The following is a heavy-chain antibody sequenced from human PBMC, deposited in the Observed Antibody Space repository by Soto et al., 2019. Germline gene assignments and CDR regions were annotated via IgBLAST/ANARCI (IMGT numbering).Heavy chain of an antibody. CDR2: IYHSGMT. Sequence: QVQLQESGPGLVKPSQTLSLTCTVPGGSISTGGYYWSWIRQHPGRGLEWIGYIYHSGMTYSNPSLQSRVAISIDTSKNQFSLKLSSVTAADTAVYYCATVRWELHDAFDIWGQGTMVSVSS. V-gene: IGHV4-31*03. D-gene: IGHD1-26*01. J-gene: IGHJ3*02. CDR3: ATVRWELHDAFDI. CDR1: GGSISTGGYY.